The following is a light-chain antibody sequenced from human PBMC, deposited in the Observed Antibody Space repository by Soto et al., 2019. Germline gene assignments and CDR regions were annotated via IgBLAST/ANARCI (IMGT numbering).Light chain of an antibody. CDR3: SSYTSSSTLV. CDR1: SSDVGGYDY. Sequence: QSALTQPASMSGSPGQSITISCTGTSSDVGGYDYVSWYQQHPGKAPKLMIYEVSNRPSGISHRFSGSKSGNTASLTISGLQAEDEADYYCSSYTSSSTLVFGGGTQLTVL. V-gene: IGLV2-14*01. J-gene: IGLJ3*02. CDR2: EVS.